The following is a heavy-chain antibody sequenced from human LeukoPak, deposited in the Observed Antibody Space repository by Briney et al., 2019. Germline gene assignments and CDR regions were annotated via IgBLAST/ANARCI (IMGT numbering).Heavy chain of an antibody. Sequence: GGSLRLSCAASGFTFSSYAMSWVRQAPGKGLEWVSAISGSGGSTYYADSVKGRFTISRDNSKNTLYLQMNSLRAEDTAVYYCAKDLDTAMVQLALHPGIDYWGQGTLVTVSS. CDR2: ISGSGGST. CDR3: AKDLDTAMVQLALHPGIDY. J-gene: IGHJ4*02. V-gene: IGHV3-23*01. D-gene: IGHD5-18*01. CDR1: GFTFSSYA.